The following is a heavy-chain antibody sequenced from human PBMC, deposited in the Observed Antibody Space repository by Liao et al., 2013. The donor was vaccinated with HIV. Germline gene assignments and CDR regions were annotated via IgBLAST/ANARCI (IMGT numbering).Heavy chain of an antibody. Sequence: QVELHESGPGHVKPSETLSLICSVSGGSISGFCWSCIRQPAGKGLEWIGRFYTSGGTDYNPSLRSRVTMSVDTSNNQFSLKLTSVTAADTAVYYCASGTYYHYYYYMDVWGKGTTVTVSS. CDR3: ASGTYYHYYYYMDV. CDR1: GGSISGFC. CDR2: FYTSGGT. J-gene: IGHJ6*03. V-gene: IGHV4-4*07.